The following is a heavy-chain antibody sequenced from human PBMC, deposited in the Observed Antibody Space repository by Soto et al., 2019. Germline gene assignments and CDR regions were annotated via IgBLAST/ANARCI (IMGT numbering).Heavy chain of an antibody. J-gene: IGHJ6*02. CDR2: ISAYDGNT. V-gene: IGHV1-18*01. D-gene: IGHD2-2*01. CDR3: ATYIVVVAAAHPTYYYYYGMDV. CDR1: GYTFTSYG. Sequence: ASVKVSCKASGYTFTSYGISWVRQAPGQGLEWMGWISAYDGNTNYAQKLQGRVTMTTDTSTSTAYMELRSLRSHDTAVYYCATYIVVVAAAHPTYYYYYGMDVWGQGTTVTVSS.